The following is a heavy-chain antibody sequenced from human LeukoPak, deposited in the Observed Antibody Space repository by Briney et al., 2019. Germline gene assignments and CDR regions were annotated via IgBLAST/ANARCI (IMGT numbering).Heavy chain of an antibody. CDR2: IIPILGIA. J-gene: IGHJ5*02. D-gene: IGHD2-15*01. CDR3: ARTDRGGSPWPDKQYNWFDP. CDR1: GGTFSSYA. Sequence: GASVKVSCKASGGTFSSYAISWVRQAPGQGLEWMGRIIPILGIANYAQKFQGRVTITADKSTSTAYMELGSLRSEDTAVYYCARTDRGGSPWPDKQYNWFDPWGQGTLVTVSS. V-gene: IGHV1-69*04.